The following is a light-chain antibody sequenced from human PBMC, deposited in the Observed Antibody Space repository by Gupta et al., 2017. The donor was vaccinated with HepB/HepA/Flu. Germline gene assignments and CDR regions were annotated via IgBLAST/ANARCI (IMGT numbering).Light chain of an antibody. V-gene: IGKV6-21*01. J-gene: IGKJ1*01. Sequence: EIVLTQSPDFQSVTPKEKVTITYRATQSIGTSLHWYQQKPRQSPKLLIKYTSQSCSGVPSRFSGSGSGTEFTLTINSLEAEDAATYSCQQTFNLPWTFGQGTKVEIK. CDR1: QSIGTS. CDR3: QQTFNLPWT. CDR2: YTS.